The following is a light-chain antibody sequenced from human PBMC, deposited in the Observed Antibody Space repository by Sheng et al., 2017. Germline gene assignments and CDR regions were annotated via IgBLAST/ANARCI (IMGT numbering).Light chain of an antibody. CDR3: QQFHDWPPRIT. Sequence: EIVMTQSPVTLSVSPGERVTLSCRASQTIGTNLAWFQKKSGQAPRLLIFGASNRATGIPARFSGLGSGTEFTLTISGLQSEDLATYYCQQFHDWPPRITFGQGSRLETK. CDR1: QTIGTN. J-gene: IGKJ2*01. CDR2: GAS. V-gene: IGKV3-15*01.